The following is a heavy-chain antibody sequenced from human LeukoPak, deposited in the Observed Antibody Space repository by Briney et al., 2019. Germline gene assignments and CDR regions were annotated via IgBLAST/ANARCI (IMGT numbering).Heavy chain of an antibody. CDR1: GFTFSSYE. J-gene: IGHJ6*02. Sequence: GGSLRLYCAASGFTFSSYEINWVRQAPGKGLEWVSYISSGGNYRYYADSVKGRFTISRHNSKNTLYLQMNSLRAEDTAVYYCARVDLTSGSSWDYYYYGMDVWGQGTTVTVSS. CDR3: ARVDLTSGSSWDYYYYGMDV. CDR2: ISSGGNYR. V-gene: IGHV3-48*03. D-gene: IGHD6-13*01.